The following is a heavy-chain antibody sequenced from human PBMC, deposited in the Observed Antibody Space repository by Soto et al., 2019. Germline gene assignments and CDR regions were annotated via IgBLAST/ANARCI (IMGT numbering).Heavy chain of an antibody. CDR1: GYTFTSYG. Sequence: ASVKVSCKASGYTFTSYGISWVRQAPGQGLEWMGWISAYNGNTNYAQKLQGRVTMTTDTSTSTAYMELRSLRSDDTAVYYCARDPGTYIAPDYYYGMDVWGQGTTVTVSS. D-gene: IGHD1-26*01. CDR2: ISAYNGNT. CDR3: ARDPGTYIAPDYYYGMDV. J-gene: IGHJ6*02. V-gene: IGHV1-18*01.